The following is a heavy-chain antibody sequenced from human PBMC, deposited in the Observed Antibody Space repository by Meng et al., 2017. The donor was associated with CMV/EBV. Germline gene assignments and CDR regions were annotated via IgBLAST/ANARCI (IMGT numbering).Heavy chain of an antibody. CDR3: ARVSSPEYYYGMDV. CDR1: GFTFSSYW. J-gene: IGHJ6*02. Sequence: GESLKISCAASGFTFSSYWMSWVRQAPGKGLEWVANIKQDGSEKYYVDSVKGRFTISRDNAKNSLYLQMNSLRAEDTALYHCARVSSPEYYYGMDVWGQGTTVTVSS. V-gene: IGHV3-7*03. CDR2: IKQDGSEK.